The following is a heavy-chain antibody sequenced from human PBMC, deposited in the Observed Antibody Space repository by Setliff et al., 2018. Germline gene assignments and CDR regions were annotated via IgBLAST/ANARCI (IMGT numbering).Heavy chain of an antibody. V-gene: IGHV4-4*09. CDR1: GDSINFYY. J-gene: IGHJ4*02. Sequence: PSETLSLTCSLSGDSINFYYWSWLRQPPGKGLEWIGYIWSSGTTNYNASLAGRVTISVDTSKNQFSLKMSSMTAADTAVYYCARFLNPRDGYQNSPGFDFWGQGTLVTV. CDR3: ARFLNPRDGYQNSPGFDF. D-gene: IGHD5-12*01. CDR2: IWSSGTT.